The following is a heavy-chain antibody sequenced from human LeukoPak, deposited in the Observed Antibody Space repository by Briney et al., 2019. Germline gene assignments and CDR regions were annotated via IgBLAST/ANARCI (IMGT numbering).Heavy chain of an antibody. D-gene: IGHD2-2*01. CDR3: ARDPLCSSNGCAYGAFDI. Sequence: GGSLRLSCAASGFTFGLYAINWVRQAPGKGLEWVANIKQDGSEKHYVDSVKGRFTISRDNAENSLHLQMNSLSPEDTAVYYCARDPLCSSNGCAYGAFDIWGQGTMVIVSS. V-gene: IGHV3-7*01. CDR2: IKQDGSEK. J-gene: IGHJ3*02. CDR1: GFTFGLYA.